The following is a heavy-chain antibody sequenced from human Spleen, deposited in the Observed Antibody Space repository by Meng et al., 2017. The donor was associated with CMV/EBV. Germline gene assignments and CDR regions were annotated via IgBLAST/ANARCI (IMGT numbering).Heavy chain of an antibody. V-gene: IGHV4-59*01. CDR3: AREAGTYYDSTGYQE. J-gene: IGHJ4*02. CDR1: AGSISPDY. Sequence: GSLRLSCTVSAGSISPDYWSWLRQAPGKGLEWIGYINYSGTSHSNPSLKSRVTISVDMSKKLVSLKLRSVTAADTAVYYCAREAGTYYDSTGYQEWGPGTLVTVSS. D-gene: IGHD3-22*01. CDR2: INYSGTS.